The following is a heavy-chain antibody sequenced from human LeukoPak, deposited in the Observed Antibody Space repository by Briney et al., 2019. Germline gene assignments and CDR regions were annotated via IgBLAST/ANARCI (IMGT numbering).Heavy chain of an antibody. D-gene: IGHD1-14*01. V-gene: IGHV5-51*01. J-gene: IGHJ4*02. Sequence: GESLKISCQVSGYIFTHYWIGWVRQMPGNGLESMGIIYPADSDTTYSPSFQGQVTISVDKSISTVYLQWSSLKASDTAMYYCARHWSGGVTDRVAFDYWGQGTLVTVSS. CDR2: IYPADSDT. CDR3: ARHWSGGVTDRVAFDY. CDR1: GYIFTHYW.